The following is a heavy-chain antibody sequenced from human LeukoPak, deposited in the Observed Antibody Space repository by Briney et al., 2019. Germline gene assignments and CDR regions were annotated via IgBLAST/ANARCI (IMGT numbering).Heavy chain of an antibody. CDR2: ISSSSSTI. CDR3: ASGTGYSSG. D-gene: IGHD6-19*01. CDR1: GLTISSYS. Sequence: GGSLRLSCAASGLTISSYSMNWVRQAPGKGLQWVSYISSSSSTIYYADSVKGRFTISRDNAKNSLYLQMNSLRAEDTAVYYCASGTGYSSGWGQGTLVTVSS. V-gene: IGHV3-48*04. J-gene: IGHJ4*02.